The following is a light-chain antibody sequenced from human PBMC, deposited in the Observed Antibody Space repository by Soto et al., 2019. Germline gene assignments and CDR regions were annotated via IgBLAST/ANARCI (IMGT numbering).Light chain of an antibody. Sequence: EIVLTQSPGTLSLSPGERATLSCRASQTVSSSCLAWYQQKPGQAPRLLIYGVSSRATGIPDRFSGGGSGTDFTLTISRLEPEDFAVYYCQHYYFSLSLTFGGGTNVENK. V-gene: IGKV3-20*01. CDR1: QTVSSSC. CDR3: QHYYFSLSLT. CDR2: GVS. J-gene: IGKJ4*01.